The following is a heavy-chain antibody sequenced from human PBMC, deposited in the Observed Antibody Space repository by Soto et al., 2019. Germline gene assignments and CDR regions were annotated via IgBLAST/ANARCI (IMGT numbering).Heavy chain of an antibody. V-gene: IGHV3-73*02. CDR3: TGGYCTGGTCYAGYFQH. Sequence: DVQLVQSGGGLVQPGGSLKLSCAASGFTFSGSTVHWVRQASGEGLQWVGRIRSKANDYATTYIASVKGTFTISRDDSRNTAYLQMRDLKTEDTAVYYCTGGYCTGGTCYAGYFQHWGQGALVTVSS. J-gene: IGHJ1*01. CDR2: IRSKANDYAT. D-gene: IGHD2-15*01. CDR1: GFTFSGST.